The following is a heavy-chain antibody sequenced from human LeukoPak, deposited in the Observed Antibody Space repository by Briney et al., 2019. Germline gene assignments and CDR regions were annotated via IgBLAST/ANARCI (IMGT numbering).Heavy chain of an antibody. CDR2: IKQDGSEK. D-gene: IGHD4-17*01. V-gene: IGHV3-7*01. Sequence: GGSLRLSCAASGFTFSSYWMSWVRQAPGKGLEWVANIKQDGSEKYYVDSVKGRFTISRDNAKNSLYLQMNSLRAEDTAVYYCAREKANGDPPPFSDYWGQGTLVTVSS. CDR1: GFTFSSYW. CDR3: AREKANGDPPPFSDY. J-gene: IGHJ4*02.